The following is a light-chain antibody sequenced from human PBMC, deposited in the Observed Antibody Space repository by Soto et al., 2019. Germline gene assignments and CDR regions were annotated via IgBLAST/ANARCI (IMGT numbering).Light chain of an antibody. CDR3: QQYSNWPPIT. Sequence: EIVMTQSPATLSVSPGDGATLSCRASQSVDSNLAWYQRKPGQTPRLLIYGASTRPTGIPARFSGSGSGTEFTLTIISLRSEDSAVYYCQQYSNWPPITFGQGTRLEIK. CDR2: GAS. V-gene: IGKV3D-15*01. J-gene: IGKJ5*01. CDR1: QSVDSN.